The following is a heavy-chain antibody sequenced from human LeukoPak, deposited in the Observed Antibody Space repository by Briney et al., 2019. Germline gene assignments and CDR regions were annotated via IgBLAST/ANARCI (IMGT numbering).Heavy chain of an antibody. CDR1: GFIFSSYA. Sequence: PGGSLRLSCAPSGFIFSSYAMSWVRQAPGKGLEWVSSVSDSGGTTDYADSVKGRFTVSRDNSKNTLYLQMNSLRAEDTAVYYCAKDRLSSSWYDAFHIWGHGTMVTVSS. CDR3: AKDRLSSSWYDAFHI. J-gene: IGHJ3*02. CDR2: VSDSGGTT. D-gene: IGHD3-22*01. V-gene: IGHV3-23*01.